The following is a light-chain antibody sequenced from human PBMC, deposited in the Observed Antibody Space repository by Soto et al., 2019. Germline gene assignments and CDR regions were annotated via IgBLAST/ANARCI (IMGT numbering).Light chain of an antibody. Sequence: EIVMTQSPPTLSVSPGETATLSCRARQSVSSNLAWYQQKPGQAPPLLIYGASTRATGSPARFSGSGSGTDFTLTISSLEPEDFAVYYCQQRSNWPPITFGQGTRLEIK. CDR2: GAS. V-gene: IGKV3-11*01. J-gene: IGKJ5*01. CDR3: QQRSNWPPIT. CDR1: QSVSSN.